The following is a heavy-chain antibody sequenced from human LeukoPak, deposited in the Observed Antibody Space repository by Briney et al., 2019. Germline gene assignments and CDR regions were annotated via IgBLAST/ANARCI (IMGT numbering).Heavy chain of an antibody. Sequence: GGSLRLSCAASGFTFSSYGMHWVRQAPGKGLEWVAVIWYDGSNKYYADSVKGRFTISRDNSKNTLYLQMNSLRAEDTAVYYCARDQAASMVRGVTHPLGYWGQGTLVTVSS. V-gene: IGHV3-33*01. CDR2: IWYDGSNK. D-gene: IGHD3-10*01. CDR3: ARDQAASMVRGVTHPLGY. J-gene: IGHJ4*02. CDR1: GFTFSSYG.